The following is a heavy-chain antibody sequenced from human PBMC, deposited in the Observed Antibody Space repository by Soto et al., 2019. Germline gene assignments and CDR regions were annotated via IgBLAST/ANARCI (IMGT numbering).Heavy chain of an antibody. CDR3: ARASGYSGQDYYYYYGMDV. D-gene: IGHD5-12*01. Sequence: SETLSLTCAVYGGSFSGYYWSWIRQPPGKGLEWIGEINHSGSTNYNPSLKSRVTISVDTSKNQFSLKLSSVTAADTAVYYCARASGYSGQDYYYYYGMDVWGQGTMVTVSS. CDR1: GGSFSGYY. J-gene: IGHJ6*02. CDR2: INHSGST. V-gene: IGHV4-34*01.